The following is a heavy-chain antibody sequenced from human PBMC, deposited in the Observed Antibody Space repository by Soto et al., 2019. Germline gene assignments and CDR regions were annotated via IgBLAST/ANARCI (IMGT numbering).Heavy chain of an antibody. CDR1: GFTFSSFA. D-gene: IGHD5-18*01. Sequence: EVQLLESGGGLVQPGTSLRLSCAASGFTFSSFAMSWVRQAPGKGLDWVSAISGGGDSTYYADSVKGRFTIYRDNSKNTLYLHMNSRRAEDTAEYYCATIYTYGDWDFDYWCQGPLVTVSS. J-gene: IGHJ4*02. CDR2: ISGGGDST. V-gene: IGHV3-23*01. CDR3: ATIYTYGDWDFDY.